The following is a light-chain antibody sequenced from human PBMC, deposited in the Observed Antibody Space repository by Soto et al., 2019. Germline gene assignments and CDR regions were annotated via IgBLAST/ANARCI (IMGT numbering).Light chain of an antibody. Sequence: ERGMAQSPATLSVSPGERATLSCRASQSVISNVAGYQQKPGQAPRLLIYGASTRATGIPAMFSGSGSGTEFTLTISSLQSEDFAVYYCQHYHNWPPWTFGQGTKVEIK. J-gene: IGKJ1*01. CDR1: QSVISN. V-gene: IGKV3-15*01. CDR3: QHYHNWPPWT. CDR2: GAS.